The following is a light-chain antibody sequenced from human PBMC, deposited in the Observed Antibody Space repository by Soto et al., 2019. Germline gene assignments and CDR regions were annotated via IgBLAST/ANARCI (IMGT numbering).Light chain of an antibody. CDR2: AAS. CDR1: QSINNRY. CDR3: QQYGSSTLT. V-gene: IGKV3-20*01. J-gene: IGKJ4*01. Sequence: EIVLTQSPGTLSLSPGERATLSCRASQSINNRYLAWYQQKPGQAPRLLIYAASSRATGIPDRFSGSGSGTDFTLTISRLEPEDFAVYYCQQYGSSTLTFGGGTKVEIK.